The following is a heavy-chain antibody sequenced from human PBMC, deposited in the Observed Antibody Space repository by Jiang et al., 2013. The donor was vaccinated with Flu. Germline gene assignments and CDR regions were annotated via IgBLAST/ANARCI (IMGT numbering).Heavy chain of an antibody. CDR1: GFDFIYSA. Sequence: SGAEVKRPGASVKVSCKASGFDFIYSAMHWVRQAPGQRLEWMGWINAGNGNTKYSQKFQGRVTITRDTSATTVYMDLSSLRSEDTAVYYCARGGPSVRKDFDYWGQGSLVTVSS. J-gene: IGHJ4*02. D-gene: IGHD5/OR15-5a*01. V-gene: IGHV1-3*01. CDR2: INAGNGNT. CDR3: ARGGPSVRKDFDY.